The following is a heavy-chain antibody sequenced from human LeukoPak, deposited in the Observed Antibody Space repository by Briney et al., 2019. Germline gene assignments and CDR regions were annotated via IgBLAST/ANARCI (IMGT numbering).Heavy chain of an antibody. V-gene: IGHV3-30*02. J-gene: IGHJ4*02. D-gene: IGHD3-22*01. CDR2: IRYDGSNK. Sequence: PGGSLRLSCAASGFTFSSYGMHWVRQAPGKGLEWVAFIRYDGSNKYYADSVKGRFTISRDNSKNTLYLQMNSLRAEDTAVYYCAKDLRYYDSSGYRGQGTLVTVSS. CDR1: GFTFSSYG. CDR3: AKDLRYYDSSGY.